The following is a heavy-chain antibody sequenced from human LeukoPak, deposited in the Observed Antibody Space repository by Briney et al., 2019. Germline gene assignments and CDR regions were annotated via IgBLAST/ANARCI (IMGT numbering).Heavy chain of an antibody. CDR1: GGTFSSYS. V-gene: IGHV1-69*02. D-gene: IGHD6-19*01. CDR3: ARREGGWYLDY. Sequence: SVKVSCKASGGTFSSYSITWVRQAPGQGLEWMGRIIPILGIANYAQKFQGRVTITADKSTSTAYMELSSLRSEDTAVYYCARREGGWYLDYWGQGTLVTVSS. CDR2: IIPILGIA. J-gene: IGHJ4*02.